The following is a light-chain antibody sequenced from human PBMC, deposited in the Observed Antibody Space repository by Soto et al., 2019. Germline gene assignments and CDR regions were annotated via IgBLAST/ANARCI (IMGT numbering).Light chain of an antibody. Sequence: QSSLTQPASVSGSPGQSITISCTGTSSDVGSYNLVSWYQQHPGKAPKLMIYEGSKRPSGVSNRFSGSKSGNMASLTISGLQAEDEADYYCCSYAGSSTPFVFGTGTKVTI. CDR2: EGS. CDR1: SSDVGSYNL. V-gene: IGLV2-23*01. J-gene: IGLJ1*01. CDR3: CSYAGSSTPFV.